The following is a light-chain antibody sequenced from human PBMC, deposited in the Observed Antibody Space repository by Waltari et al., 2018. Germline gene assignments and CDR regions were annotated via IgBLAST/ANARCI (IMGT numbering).Light chain of an antibody. CDR1: SSDVGGYNS. J-gene: IGLJ2*01. CDR3: GSYSKTSTLVV. V-gene: IGLV2-14*03. CDR2: DVS. Sequence: QSALTQPASVSGSPGQSITISFAGTSSDVGGYNSVSWYQHHPGKAPKLVIFDVSNRPSGVSNRFSGSKSANTASLTISELQAEDEAHYYCGSYSKTSTLVVFGGGTKLTVL.